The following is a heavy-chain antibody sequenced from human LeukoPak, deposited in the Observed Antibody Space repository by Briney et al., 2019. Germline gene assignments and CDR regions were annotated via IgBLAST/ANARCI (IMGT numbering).Heavy chain of an antibody. CDR2: IYYSGST. J-gene: IGHJ4*01. V-gene: IGHV4-31*03. CDR3: ARAEGFNLDY. Sequence: PPETRCLTCTVSGGSISSGGYYWSWIRQHPGKGLEWIGYIYYSGSTYYNPSLKSRVNISVDTSKNQFSLKLSSVTAADTAVYYCARAEGFNLDYWGHGNLVTVSS. CDR1: GGSISSGGYY.